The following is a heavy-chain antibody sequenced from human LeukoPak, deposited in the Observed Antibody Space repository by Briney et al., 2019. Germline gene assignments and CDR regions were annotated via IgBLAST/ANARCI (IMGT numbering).Heavy chain of an antibody. CDR2: ISYDGTNK. V-gene: IGHV3-30*18. D-gene: IGHD3-10*01. Sequence: GGSLRLSCAASGFTFRSYGMNWVRQAPGKGLEWVAVISYDGTNKFYVDSLRGRFTISRDNSKNTLYLQMDSLRAENTAVYYCAKDGYCGSGTFPDYWGQGTLVTVSS. CDR1: GFTFRSYG. CDR3: AKDGYCGSGTFPDY. J-gene: IGHJ4*02.